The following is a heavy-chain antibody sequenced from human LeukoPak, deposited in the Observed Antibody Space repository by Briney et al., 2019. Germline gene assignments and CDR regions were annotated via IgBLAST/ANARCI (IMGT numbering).Heavy chain of an antibody. V-gene: IGHV1-2*02. CDR1: GYTFTGYY. CDR3: ARAHIVVVTATPDY. CDR2: INPNSGGT. J-gene: IGHJ4*02. Sequence: ASVKVSCKASGYTFTGYYMHWVRQAPGQGLEWMGWINPNSGGTNYAQKFQGRVTMTRDTSISTAYMELSRLRSDDTAVYYCARAHIVVVTATPDYWGQGTLVTVSS. D-gene: IGHD2-21*02.